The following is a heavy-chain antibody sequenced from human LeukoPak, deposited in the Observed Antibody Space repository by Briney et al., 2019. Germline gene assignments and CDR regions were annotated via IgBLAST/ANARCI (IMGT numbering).Heavy chain of an antibody. Sequence: GGSLRLSCVASGFTFSSYGMHWVRQAQGKGLEWVAVISYDGSNKYYADSVKGRFTISRDNSKNTLYLQMNSLRAEDTAVYYCARGPYPDYGSGSYVFDYWGQGTLVTVSS. CDR2: ISYDGSNK. CDR1: GFTFSSYG. J-gene: IGHJ4*02. CDR3: ARGPYPDYGSGSYVFDY. V-gene: IGHV3-30*19. D-gene: IGHD3-10*01.